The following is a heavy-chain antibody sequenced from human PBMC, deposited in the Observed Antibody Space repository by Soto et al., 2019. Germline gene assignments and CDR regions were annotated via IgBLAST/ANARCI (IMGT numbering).Heavy chain of an antibody. V-gene: IGHV4-38-2*01. CDR3: ARGGMWELPRNDAFDI. D-gene: IGHD1-26*01. J-gene: IGHJ3*02. Sequence: PSETLSLTCALYGYSISSGYYWGCIRQPPGKGLEWIGSIYHSGSTYYNPSRKSLVTISVDTSKNQFSLKLSSVTAAETAVYYCARGGMWELPRNDAFDIWGQGTMVTVSS. CDR2: IYHSGST. CDR1: GYSISSGYY.